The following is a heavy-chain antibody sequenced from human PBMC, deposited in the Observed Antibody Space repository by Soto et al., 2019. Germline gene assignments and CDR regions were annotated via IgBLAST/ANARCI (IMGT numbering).Heavy chain of an antibody. V-gene: IGHV4-4*07. J-gene: IGHJ4*02. CDR2: IYHSGSP. D-gene: IGHD5-18*01. CDR3: ARDLGYGPLVDY. CDR1: GGSISSYY. Sequence: PSETRSLTCTVSGGSISSYYWSCIRHPAGKRLEWIGLIYHSGSPNYNPSLKSRVTMSVDTSRDQFSLNLSSVTSAATAVYYCARDLGYGPLVDYWGQGTLVTVS.